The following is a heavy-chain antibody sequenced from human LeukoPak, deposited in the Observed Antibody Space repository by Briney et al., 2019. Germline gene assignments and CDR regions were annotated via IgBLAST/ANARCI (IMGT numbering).Heavy chain of an antibody. D-gene: IGHD3-16*02. V-gene: IGHV1-46*01. Sequence: ASVKVSCKASGYTFTTYYIHWVRQAPGLGPEWMGIINPSDESTSSAQRFRGRVTMTRDTSTSTVYMELRSLRSEDTAVYYCARSGAKYYDYVWGSYRPNDAFDVWGQGTKVTVSS. CDR2: INPSDEST. CDR3: ARSGAKYYDYVWGSYRPNDAFDV. CDR1: GYTFTTYY. J-gene: IGHJ3*01.